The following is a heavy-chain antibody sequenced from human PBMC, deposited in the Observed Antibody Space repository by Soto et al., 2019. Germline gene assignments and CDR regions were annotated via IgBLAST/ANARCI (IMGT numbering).Heavy chain of an antibody. J-gene: IGHJ4*02. CDR1: GGSISSYY. D-gene: IGHD3-16*02. CDR2: IYYSGST. CDR3: ARVGDDYVWGSYRIFDY. V-gene: IGHV4-59*01. Sequence: SETLSLTCTVSGGSISSYYWSWIRQPPGKGLEWIGYIYYSGSTNYNPPLKSRVTISVDTSKNQFSLKLSSVTAADTAVYYCARVGDDYVWGSYRIFDYWGQGTLVTVSS.